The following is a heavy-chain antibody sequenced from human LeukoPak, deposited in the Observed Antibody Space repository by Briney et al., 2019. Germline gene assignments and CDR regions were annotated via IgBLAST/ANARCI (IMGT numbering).Heavy chain of an antibody. CDR1: GGSVSGYY. CDR2: ISHSGST. Sequence: SETLSLTCAVSGGSVSGYYWSWIRQPPGKGPEWIGKISHSGSTNYNPSLKSRVTISVDTSTNQFSLNLSSVTAADTAVYYCERSANAFDIWGQGTMVTVSS. J-gene: IGHJ3*02. CDR3: ERSANAFDI. V-gene: IGHV4-34*01.